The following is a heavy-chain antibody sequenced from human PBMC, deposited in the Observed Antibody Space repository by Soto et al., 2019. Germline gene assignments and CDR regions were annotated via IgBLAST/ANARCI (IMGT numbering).Heavy chain of an antibody. Sequence: VGSLRLSCAASGFTFSSYAMSWVRQAPGKGLEWVSAISGSGGSTYYADSVKGRFTISRDNSKNTLYLQMNSLRAEDTAVYYCATTYYYDSSGSRALDYWGQGTLVTVSS. V-gene: IGHV3-23*01. J-gene: IGHJ4*02. CDR2: ISGSGGST. D-gene: IGHD3-22*01. CDR3: ATTYYYDSSGSRALDY. CDR1: GFTFSSYA.